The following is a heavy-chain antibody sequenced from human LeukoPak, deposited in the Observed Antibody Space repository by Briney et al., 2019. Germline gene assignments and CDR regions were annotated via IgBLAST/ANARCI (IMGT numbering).Heavy chain of an antibody. Sequence: GGSLRLSCAASGFTVSSNCMSWVRQALGKGLEWVTAIYSGGSTYYADSVKGRFTISRDNSKNTLYLQMNSLRAEDTAVYYCARDGFSSGYPYDAFDIWGQGTMVTVSS. CDR2: IYSGGST. CDR3: ARDGFSSGYPYDAFDI. J-gene: IGHJ3*02. D-gene: IGHD3-22*01. CDR1: GFTVSSNC. V-gene: IGHV3-53*01.